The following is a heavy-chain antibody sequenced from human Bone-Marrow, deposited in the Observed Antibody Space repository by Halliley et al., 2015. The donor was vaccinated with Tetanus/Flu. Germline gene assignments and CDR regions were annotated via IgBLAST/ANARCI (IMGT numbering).Heavy chain of an antibody. Sequence: YNGDTHYAQKFQGRVTMTRDTSTNTVYMELNNLRFEDTAVYYCARDNLGEALKLSQFYYGMDVWGQGTTVTVSS. V-gene: IGHV1-18*01. CDR3: ARDNLGEALKLSQFYYGMDV. J-gene: IGHJ6*02. CDR2: YNGDT. D-gene: IGHD3-10*01.